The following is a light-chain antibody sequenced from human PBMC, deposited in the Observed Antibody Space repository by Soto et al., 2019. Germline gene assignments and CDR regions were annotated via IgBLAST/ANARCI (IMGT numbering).Light chain of an antibody. CDR3: QQYDNWPYT. Sequence: EIVMTQSPATLSVSPGERATLSCRASQSVSNTLAWYQQKPGQAPRLLMYGASIRATGIPARLSGGGSGTQFTLTISSLQSEDFAVYYCQQYDNWPYTFGQGTKVDIK. CDR1: QSVSNT. V-gene: IGKV3-15*01. CDR2: GAS. J-gene: IGKJ2*01.